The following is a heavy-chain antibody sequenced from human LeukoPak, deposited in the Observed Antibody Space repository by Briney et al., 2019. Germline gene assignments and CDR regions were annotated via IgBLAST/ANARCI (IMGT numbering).Heavy chain of an antibody. CDR3: ARETYYYDSSGHPRMNYFDY. Sequence: WASVKVSCKASGYTFTSYHMHWVRQAPGQGLEWMGIINPSGGSTNYAQKFQGRVTITADKSTSTAYMELSSLRSEDTAVYYCARETYYYDSSGHPRMNYFDYWGQGTLVTASS. V-gene: IGHV1-46*01. J-gene: IGHJ4*02. CDR2: INPSGGST. D-gene: IGHD3-22*01. CDR1: GYTFTSYH.